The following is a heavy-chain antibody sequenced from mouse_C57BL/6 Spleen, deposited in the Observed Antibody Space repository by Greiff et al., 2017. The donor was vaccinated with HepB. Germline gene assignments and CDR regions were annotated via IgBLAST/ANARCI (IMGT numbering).Heavy chain of an antibody. Sequence: DVQLQQSGPELVKPGASVKISCKASGYTFTDYYMNWVKQSHGKSLEWIGDINPNNGGTSYNQKFKGKATLTVDKSSSTAYMELRSLTSEDSAVYYCARSDYYYGSSVGYFDVWGTGTTVTVSS. CDR2: INPNNGGT. V-gene: IGHV1-26*01. J-gene: IGHJ1*03. CDR3: ARSDYYYGSSVGYFDV. D-gene: IGHD1-1*01. CDR1: GYTFTDYY.